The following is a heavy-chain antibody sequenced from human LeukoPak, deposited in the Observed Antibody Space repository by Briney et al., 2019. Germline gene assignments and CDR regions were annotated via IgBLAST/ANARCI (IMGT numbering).Heavy chain of an antibody. CDR1: GGSFSGYY. CDR2: INHSGST. D-gene: IGHD2-15*01. Sequence: SGTLSLTCAVYGGSFSGYYWSWIRQPPGKGLEWIGEINHSGSTNYNPSLKSRVTISVDTSKNQFSLKLSSVTAADTAVYYCARGRSPRFDPWGQGTLVTVSS. CDR3: ARGRSPRFDP. J-gene: IGHJ5*02. V-gene: IGHV4-34*01.